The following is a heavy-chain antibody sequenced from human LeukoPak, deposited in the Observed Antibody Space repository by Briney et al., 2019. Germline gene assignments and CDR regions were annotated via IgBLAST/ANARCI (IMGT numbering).Heavy chain of an antibody. D-gene: IGHD1-14*01. Sequence: ASVNVSCKASGYTFTGYYMHWVRQAPGQGLEWMGWINPNSGGANYAQKFQGRVTMTRDTSISTAYMELSRLRSDDTAVYYCASSLLDDTTFDYWGQGTLVTVSS. CDR3: ASSLLDDTTFDY. CDR2: INPNSGGA. J-gene: IGHJ4*02. V-gene: IGHV1-2*02. CDR1: GYTFTGYY.